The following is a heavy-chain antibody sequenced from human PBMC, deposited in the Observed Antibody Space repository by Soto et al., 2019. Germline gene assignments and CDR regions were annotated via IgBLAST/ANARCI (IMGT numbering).Heavy chain of an antibody. D-gene: IGHD3-10*01. V-gene: IGHV1-3*01. J-gene: IGHJ4*02. Sequence: ASVKVSCKASGYTFTSYAMHWVRQAPGQRLEWMGWINAGNGNTKYSQKFQGRVTITRDTSASTAYMELTSVTAADTAVYYCARVKVSGVNFDYWGQGTLVTVSS. CDR2: INAGNGNT. CDR3: ARVKVSGVNFDY. CDR1: GYTFTSYA.